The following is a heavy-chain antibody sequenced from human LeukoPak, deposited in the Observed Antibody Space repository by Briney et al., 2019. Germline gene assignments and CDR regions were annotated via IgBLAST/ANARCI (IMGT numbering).Heavy chain of an antibody. V-gene: IGHV3-23*01. CDR3: AKDLRPPMARGVPHYYYGMDV. D-gene: IGHD3-10*01. CDR2: ISGSGGST. J-gene: IGHJ6*02. CDR1: GFTFSSYA. Sequence: GGSLRLSCAASGFTFSSYAMSWVRQAPGKGLEWVSAISGSGGSTYYADSVKGRFTISRDNSKNTLYLQMNSLRAEDTAVYYCAKDLRPPMARGVPHYYYGMDVWGQGTTVTVSS.